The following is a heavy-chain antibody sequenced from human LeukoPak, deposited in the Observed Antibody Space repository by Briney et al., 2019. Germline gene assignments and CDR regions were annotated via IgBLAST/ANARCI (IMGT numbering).Heavy chain of an antibody. D-gene: IGHD2-15*01. J-gene: IGHJ3*02. CDR1: GGSISSSNW. V-gene: IGHV4-4*02. CDR2: IYHSGST. CDR3: ARTGKEIVVVVAADAFDI. Sequence: SGTLSLTCAVSGGSISSSNWWSWVRQPPGEGLEWIGEIYHSGSTNYNPSLKSRVTISVDKSKNQFSLKLSSVTAADTAVYYCARTGKEIVVVVAADAFDIWGQGTMVTVSS.